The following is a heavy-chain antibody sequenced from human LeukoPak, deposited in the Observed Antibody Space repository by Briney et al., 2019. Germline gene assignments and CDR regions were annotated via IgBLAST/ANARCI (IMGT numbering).Heavy chain of an antibody. D-gene: IGHD6-13*01. CDR1: GYTFTSYD. V-gene: IGHV1-8*01. CDR3: ARGLRCSWYAQGRCYYMDV. J-gene: IGHJ6*03. CDR2: MNPNSGNT. Sequence: GASVKVSCKASGYTFTSYDINWVRQATGQGREGMGWMNPNSGNTGYAQKFQGRVTITRNTSIRTAYMELSRLRSQDTAVYYCARGLRCSWYAQGRCYYMDVWGKGTTVTVSS.